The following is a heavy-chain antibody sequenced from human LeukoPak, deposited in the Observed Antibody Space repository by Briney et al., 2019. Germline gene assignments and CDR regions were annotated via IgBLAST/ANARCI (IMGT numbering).Heavy chain of an antibody. Sequence: GGSLRLSCAASGFTFSSYWMSWVRQAPGKGLEWVANIKQDGSEKYYVDSVKGRFTISRDNAKNSLYLQMNSLRAEDTAVYYCAKDWYYYGSGPVYYMDVWGRGTTVTDSS. CDR1: GFTFSSYW. D-gene: IGHD3-10*01. V-gene: IGHV3-7*01. CDR2: IKQDGSEK. CDR3: AKDWYYYGSGPVYYMDV. J-gene: IGHJ6*03.